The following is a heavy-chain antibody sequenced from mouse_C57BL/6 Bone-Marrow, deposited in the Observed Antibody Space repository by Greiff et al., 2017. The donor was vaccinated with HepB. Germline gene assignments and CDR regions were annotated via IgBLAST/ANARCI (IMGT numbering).Heavy chain of an antibody. D-gene: IGHD2-4*01. CDR1: GYSFTGYY. V-gene: IGHV1-42*01. CDR2: INPSTGGT. Sequence: VQLKESGPELVKPGASVKISCKASGYSFTGYYMNWVKQSPEKSLEWIGEINPSTGGTTYNQKFKAKATLTVDKSSSTAYMQLKSLTSEDSAVYYCERGYDYSPMDYWGQGTSVTVSS. CDR3: ERGYDYSPMDY. J-gene: IGHJ4*01.